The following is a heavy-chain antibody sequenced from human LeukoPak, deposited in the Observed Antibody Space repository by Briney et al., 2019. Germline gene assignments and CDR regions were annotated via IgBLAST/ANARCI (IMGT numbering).Heavy chain of an antibody. D-gene: IGHD1-1*01. CDR3: ATYINWVAGDV. Sequence: GGSLRLSCAASGFTFSESWMTWVRQVPGQGLEWVAHINHEGGGIQYVDSVKGRFTISRDNAKGSVYLQMNSLRAEDTAIYHCATYINWVAGDVWGQGTTAIVSS. J-gene: IGHJ6*02. CDR1: GFTFSESW. V-gene: IGHV3-7*01. CDR2: INHEGGGI.